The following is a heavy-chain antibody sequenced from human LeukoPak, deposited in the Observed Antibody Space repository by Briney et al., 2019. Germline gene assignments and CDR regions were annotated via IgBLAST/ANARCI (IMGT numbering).Heavy chain of an antibody. V-gene: IGHV5-51*01. CDR2: IYPGDSDT. CDR1: GYSFTDYW. J-gene: IGHJ4*02. CDR3: ARRFLADPSGFGY. Sequence: GESLKISCKGSGYSFTDYWIGWVRQMPGKGLEWMGIIYPGDSDTRYSPSFQGQVTISADKSISTAYLQWSGLKASDTAMYYCARRFLADPSGFGYWGQGTLVTVSS.